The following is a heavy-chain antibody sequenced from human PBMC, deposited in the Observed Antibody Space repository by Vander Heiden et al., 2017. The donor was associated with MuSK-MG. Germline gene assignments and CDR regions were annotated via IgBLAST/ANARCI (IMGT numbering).Heavy chain of an antibody. D-gene: IGHD3-10*01. CDR2: KAYGGTT. J-gene: IGHJ4*02. CDR3: TRGDTTGKRGCDY. V-gene: IGHV3-49*02. Sequence: KAYGGTTEYAASVKGRFTISRDDSKSIAYLQMNSLKTEDTAVYYCTRGDTTGKRGCDYWGQGTLVTVSS.